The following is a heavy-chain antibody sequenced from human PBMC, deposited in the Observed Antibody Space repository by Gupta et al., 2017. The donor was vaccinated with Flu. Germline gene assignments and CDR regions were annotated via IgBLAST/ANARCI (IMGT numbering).Heavy chain of an antibody. CDR3: ARHGGYSFGSGFDY. CDR1: Y. J-gene: IGHJ4*02. D-gene: IGHD5-18*01. V-gene: IGHV4-39*01. CDR2: IYFSGST. Sequence: YWSWVRLSPGKGLEWMGTIYFSGSTYYNPSLKSRVTISVDTSKNQFSLKMRSVTAADTAVYYCARHGGYSFGSGFDYWGRGTLVTVSS.